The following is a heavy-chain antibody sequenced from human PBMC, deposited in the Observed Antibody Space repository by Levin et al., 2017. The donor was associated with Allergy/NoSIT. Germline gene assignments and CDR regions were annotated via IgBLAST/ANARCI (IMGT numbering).Heavy chain of an antibody. J-gene: IGHJ6*02. V-gene: IGHV3-23*01. CDR2: IRTDSGHT. CDR1: GFTFSRYH. D-gene: IGHD3-10*01. CDR3: ARIMGSAPTYWYGMDV. Sequence: GGSLRLSCAASGFTFSRYHMSWVRQTPGKGLDWVSGIRTDSGHTDYVKSVRGRFTISRDNSRNTLYLQMNSLRVEDTAVYYCARIMGSAPTYWYGMDVWGQGTTVTVSS.